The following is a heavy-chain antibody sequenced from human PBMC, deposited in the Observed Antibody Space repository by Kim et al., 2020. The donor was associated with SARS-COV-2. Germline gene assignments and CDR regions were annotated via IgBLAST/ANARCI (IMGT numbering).Heavy chain of an antibody. Sequence: GGSLRLSCAATGFTFSSYAMSWVRQAPGTGLEWVSAISGSGGSPYYADSVKGRFTISRVNSKITLYLQMNSLRAEDTAPYYCLNDQNRGSYAYAFDIWG. CDR1: GFTFSSYA. D-gene: IGHD1-26*01. V-gene: IGHV3-23*01. CDR2: ISGSGGSP. J-gene: IGHJ3*02. CDR3: LNDQNRGSYAYAFDI.